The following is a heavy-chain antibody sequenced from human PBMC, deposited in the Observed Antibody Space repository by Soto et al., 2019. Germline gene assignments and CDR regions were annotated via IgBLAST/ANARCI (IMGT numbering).Heavy chain of an antibody. J-gene: IGHJ6*03. Sequence: SETLSLTCAVYGGSFSGYYWSWIRQPPGKGLEWIGEINHSGSTNYNPSLKSRVTISVDTSKNQFSLKLSSVTAADTAVYYCARMPAGYYYYYYMDVWGKGTTVTVSS. V-gene: IGHV4-34*01. D-gene: IGHD2-2*01. CDR2: INHSGST. CDR3: ARMPAGYYYYYYMDV. CDR1: GGSFSGYY.